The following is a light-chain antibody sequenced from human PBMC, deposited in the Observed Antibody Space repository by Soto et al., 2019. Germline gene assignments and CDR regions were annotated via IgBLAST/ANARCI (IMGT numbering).Light chain of an antibody. V-gene: IGLV2-8*01. Sequence: QSALTQPPSASGSPGQSVTISCTGTSSDVGGYNYVSWYQQHPGKAPKLMIYEVSERPSGVPDRFSGSKSGNTASLTVSGLQAEDEADYYCSSFAGSNNLYVFGTGTKLTFL. CDR1: SSDVGGYNY. CDR2: EVS. CDR3: SSFAGSNNLYV. J-gene: IGLJ1*01.